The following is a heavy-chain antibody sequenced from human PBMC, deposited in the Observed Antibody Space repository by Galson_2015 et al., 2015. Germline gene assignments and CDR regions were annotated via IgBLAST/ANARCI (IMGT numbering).Heavy chain of an antibody. D-gene: IGHD3-9*01. CDR2: VSGGGDAT. CDR1: GFTFSSYA. J-gene: IGHJ5*02. V-gene: IGHV3-23*01. CDR3: AKDQDILTGYWFDP. Sequence: SLRLSCAASGFTFSSYAMSWVRQAPEKGLEWVSRVSGGGDATYYADSVMGRFTVSRDNSKNTLYLQMSSLRTEDTAVYYCAKDQDILTGYWFDPWGQGTLVTVSS.